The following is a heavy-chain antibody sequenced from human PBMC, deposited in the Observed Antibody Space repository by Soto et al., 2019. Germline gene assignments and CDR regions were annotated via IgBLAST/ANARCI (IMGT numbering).Heavy chain of an antibody. V-gene: IGHV4-39*01. D-gene: IGHD6-13*01. Sequence: QLQLQESGPGLVKPSETLSLTCTVSGGSISSSSYYWGWIRQPPGKGLEWIGSIYYSGSTYYNPSLNGPVTISEDTSKNQSSLKLSSVTAADTAVYYCARRRLSGVRGIDYWGQGTLVTVSS. J-gene: IGHJ4*02. CDR2: IYYSGST. CDR1: GGSISSSSYY. CDR3: ARRRLSGVRGIDY.